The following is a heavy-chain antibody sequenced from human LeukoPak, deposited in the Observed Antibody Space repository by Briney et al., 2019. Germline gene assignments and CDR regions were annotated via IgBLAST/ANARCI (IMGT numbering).Heavy chain of an antibody. V-gene: IGHV3-23*01. Sequence: PGGSLRLSCAASGFTFSSYAMSWVRQAPGKGLEWVSAISGSGGSTYYADSVKGRFTISRDNSENTLYLQMNSLRAEDTALYYCAKIVIATAANFFDYWGQGTLVTVSS. J-gene: IGHJ4*02. CDR1: GFTFSSYA. CDR3: AKIVIATAANFFDY. CDR2: ISGSGGST. D-gene: IGHD2-2*01.